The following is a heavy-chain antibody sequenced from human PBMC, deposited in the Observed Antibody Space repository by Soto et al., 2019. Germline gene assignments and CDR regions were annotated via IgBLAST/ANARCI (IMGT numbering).Heavy chain of an antibody. V-gene: IGHV4-59*08. Sequence: QVQLQESGPGLVKPSETLSLTCTVSGGSISSYYWSWIRQPPGKGLEWIGYIYYSGSTNYNPSLKSRVTISVDTSKNQFSLKLSSVTAADTAVYYCASLDFWSGYSMEYYFDYWGQGTLVTVSS. CDR2: IYYSGST. D-gene: IGHD3-3*01. CDR1: GGSISSYY. J-gene: IGHJ4*02. CDR3: ASLDFWSGYSMEYYFDY.